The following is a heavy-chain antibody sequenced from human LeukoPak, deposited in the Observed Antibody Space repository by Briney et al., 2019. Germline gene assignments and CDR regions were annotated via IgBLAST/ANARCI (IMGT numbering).Heavy chain of an antibody. D-gene: IGHD3-22*01. J-gene: IGHJ4*02. CDR2: ISAYNGNT. CDR3: ARGIDSSGYYWGVDYFDY. CDR1: GYTFTSYG. V-gene: IGHV1-18*01. Sequence: ASVKVSCKASGYTFTSYGISWVRQAPGQGLEWMGWISAYNGNTNYAQKLQGRVTMTTDTSTSTAYMELRSLRSDDTAVYYCARGIDSSGYYWGVDYFDYWGQGTLVTVSS.